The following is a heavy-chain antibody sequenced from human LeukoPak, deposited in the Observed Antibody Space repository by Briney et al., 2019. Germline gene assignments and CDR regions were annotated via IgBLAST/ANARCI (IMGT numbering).Heavy chain of an antibody. CDR2: IKHDGSEK. Sequence: GGSLRLSCAASGFTFKNYWMNWVRQAPGKGLEWVANIKHDGSEKYYVDSVKGRFTISRDNAKNSLYLQMNSLRAEDTAVYFCARHWYYDGLDVSHYWGQGTLVTVSS. V-gene: IGHV3-7*01. D-gene: IGHD3-16*01. CDR1: GFTFKNYW. J-gene: IGHJ4*02. CDR3: ARHWYYDGLDVSHY.